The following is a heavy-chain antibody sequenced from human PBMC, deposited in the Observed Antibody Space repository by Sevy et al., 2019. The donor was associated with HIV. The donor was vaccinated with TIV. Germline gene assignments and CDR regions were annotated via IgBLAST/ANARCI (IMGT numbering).Heavy chain of an antibody. J-gene: IGHJ4*02. CDR2: IWYDGSNK. CDR3: ARENIAVAGIAYYFDH. Sequence: GGSLRLSCVASGFTFSTYGMHWVRQAPGKGLEWVAVIWYDGSNKDYVDSVKGRFTISRDKSKDTLYLQMNSLRAEDTAVYYCARENIAVAGIAYYFDHWGQGTLVTVSS. CDR1: GFTFSTYG. D-gene: IGHD6-19*01. V-gene: IGHV3-33*01.